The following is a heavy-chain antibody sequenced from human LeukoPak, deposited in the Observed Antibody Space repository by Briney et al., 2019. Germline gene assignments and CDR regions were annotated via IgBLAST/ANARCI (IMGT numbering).Heavy chain of an antibody. D-gene: IGHD3-22*01. V-gene: IGHV3-48*01. CDR1: GFTFSSYS. CDR3: ASTPEIYYDSSSSRP. J-gene: IGHJ5*02. CDR2: ISSSSTI. Sequence: GGSLRLSCAASGFTFSSYSMNWVRQAPGKGLEWVSYISSSSTIYYADSVKGRFTISRDNSKNTLYLQMNSLRAEDTAVYYCASTPEIYYDSSSSRPWGQGTLVTVSS.